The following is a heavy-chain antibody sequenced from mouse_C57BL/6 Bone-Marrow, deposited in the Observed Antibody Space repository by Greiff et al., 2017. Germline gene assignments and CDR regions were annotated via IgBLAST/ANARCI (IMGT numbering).Heavy chain of an antibody. Sequence: EVQRVESGGGLVKPGGSLKLSCAASGFTFSDSGMHWVRQAPVKGLEWVAYISSGSSTIYYADTVKGRFTISRDNAKNTQFLQMTSLRSEDTAMYYCARPATWDYFDYWGQGTTLTVSS. D-gene: IGHD4-1*01. CDR2: ISSGSSTI. CDR1: GFTFSDSG. V-gene: IGHV5-17*01. J-gene: IGHJ2*01. CDR3: ARPATWDYFDY.